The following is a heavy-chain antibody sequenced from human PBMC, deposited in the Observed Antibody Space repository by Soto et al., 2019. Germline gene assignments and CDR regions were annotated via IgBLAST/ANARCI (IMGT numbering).Heavy chain of an antibody. CDR1: GYTFTSYS. V-gene: IGHV1-18*01. CDR2: VSTYNDYT. J-gene: IGHJ4*01. Sequence: ASVTVSCQTSGYTFTSYSISWVRQAPGQGLEWMGWVSTYNDYTNDAQKVQGRVTMTTDTSTSTAYMELRSLRSDDTAVYYCARDWGTGTTKFDYWGQGTLVTVSS. D-gene: IGHD1-1*01. CDR3: ARDWGTGTTKFDY.